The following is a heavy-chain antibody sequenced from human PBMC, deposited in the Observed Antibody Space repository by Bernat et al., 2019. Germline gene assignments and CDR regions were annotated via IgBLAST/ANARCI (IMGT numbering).Heavy chain of an antibody. CDR3: AKDGSSSPYFDY. CDR2: ISYDEGNK. CDR1: GFTFSNYG. D-gene: IGHD6-6*01. V-gene: IGHV3-30*18. Sequence: QVQLVQSGGGVVQPGRSLRLSCAASGFTFSNYGMHWVRQAPGKGLEWVAVISYDEGNKYYADSVKGRFTISRDNSKNTLYLQMNSLRAEDTAVYYCAKDGSSSPYFDYWGQGTLVTVSS. J-gene: IGHJ4*02.